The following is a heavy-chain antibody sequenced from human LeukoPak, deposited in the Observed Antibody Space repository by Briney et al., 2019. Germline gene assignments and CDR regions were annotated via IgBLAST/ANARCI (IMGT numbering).Heavy chain of an antibody. V-gene: IGHV3-23*01. Sequence: GGSLRLSCAASGFPFRSYAMSWVRQAPGKGLEWVSSISGSGGNTYYADSVKGRFTISRDNSKNTLYLQMNTLRAGDTPVYYCAHPALTDAFDIWGQGKMITVSS. CDR1: GFPFRSYA. CDR3: AHPALTDAFDI. J-gene: IGHJ3*02. CDR2: ISGSGGNT.